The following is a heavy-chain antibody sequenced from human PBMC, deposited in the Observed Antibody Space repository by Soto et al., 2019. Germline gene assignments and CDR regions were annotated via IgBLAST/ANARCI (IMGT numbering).Heavy chain of an antibody. V-gene: IGHV3-33*01. CDR2: IWYDGSQK. D-gene: IGHD6-19*01. CDR3: AREYSSGQYYPIDY. Sequence: QVQLVESGGGVVQPGRSLRLSCAASGFTLSNYGMHWVRQAPGKGLEWVAVIWYDGSQKYYAGSVKGRFSISRDNSMNTLYLQMISLGAEDTAVYYCAREYSSGQYYPIDYWGQGTLVTVSS. CDR1: GFTLSNYG. J-gene: IGHJ4*02.